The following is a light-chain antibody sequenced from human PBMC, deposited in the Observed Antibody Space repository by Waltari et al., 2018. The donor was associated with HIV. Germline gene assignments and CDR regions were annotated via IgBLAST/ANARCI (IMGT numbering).Light chain of an antibody. CDR3: SSYTSSTSYV. Sequence: QSALTQPASVSGSPGQSITISCTGISSDVGDNTYVSWYQQHPGKAPKLIIYEVSIRPSGVSNRFSGSKSGNTASLTVSGLQAEDEADYFCSSYTSSTSYVFGTGTKVTVL. CDR1: SSDVGDNTY. CDR2: EVS. V-gene: IGLV2-14*01. J-gene: IGLJ1*01.